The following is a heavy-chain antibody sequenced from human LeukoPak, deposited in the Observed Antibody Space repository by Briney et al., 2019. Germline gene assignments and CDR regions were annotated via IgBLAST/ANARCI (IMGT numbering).Heavy chain of an antibody. CDR3: ARERGGYCSGGSCYSTYYFDY. Sequence: PSETLSLTCTVSGGSISIFYWSWIRQPAGKGLDWIGRIHSSGSINHNPSLKSRVTLSVDTSKNQFSLKLTSVAAEDTAVYYCARERGGYCSGGSCYSTYYFDYWGQGTLVTVSS. D-gene: IGHD2-15*01. CDR1: GGSISIFY. CDR2: IHSSGSI. V-gene: IGHV4-4*07. J-gene: IGHJ4*02.